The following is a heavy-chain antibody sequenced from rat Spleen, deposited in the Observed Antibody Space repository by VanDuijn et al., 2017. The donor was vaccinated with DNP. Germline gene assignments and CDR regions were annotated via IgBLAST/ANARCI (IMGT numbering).Heavy chain of an antibody. Sequence: EVRLQESGPGLVQPSQSLSLTCSVTGYSITSNYWAWIRKFPGNKMEWIGYINYSGSTGYNPSLKSRISITRDTLKNQFFVQLNSVTTEDTATYYCARGVSSYYGYNSYWYFDFWGPGTMVTVSS. CDR2: INYSGST. J-gene: IGHJ1*01. CDR1: GYSITSNY. CDR3: ARGVSSYYGYNSYWYFDF. V-gene: IGHV3-1*01. D-gene: IGHD1-9*01.